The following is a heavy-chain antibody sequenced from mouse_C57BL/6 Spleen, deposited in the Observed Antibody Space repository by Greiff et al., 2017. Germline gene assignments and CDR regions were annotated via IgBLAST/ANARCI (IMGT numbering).Heavy chain of an antibody. D-gene: IGHD3-2*02. CDR3: ARPGPVDFDV. CDR2: ISDGGSYT. V-gene: IGHV5-4*03. J-gene: IGHJ1*03. CDR1: GFTFSSYA. Sequence: EVMLVESGGGLVKPGGSLKLSCAASGFTFSSYAMSWVRQTPEKRLEWVATISDGGSYTYYPDNVKGRFTISRDNAKNNLYLQMSHLKSEDTAMYYCARPGPVDFDVWGTGTTVTVSS.